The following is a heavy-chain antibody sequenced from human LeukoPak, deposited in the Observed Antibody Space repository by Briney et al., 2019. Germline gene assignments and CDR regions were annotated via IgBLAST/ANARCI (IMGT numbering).Heavy chain of an antibody. CDR3: ARVRGSGLYYFDY. CDR2: INHSGST. J-gene: IGHJ4*02. CDR1: GGSFSGYY. D-gene: IGHD6-19*01. V-gene: IGHV4-34*01. Sequence: SETLSLTCAVYGGSFSGYYWSWIRQPPGKGLEWIGEINHSGSTNYNPSLKSRVTISVDTSKNQFSLKLSSVTAADTAVYYCARVRGSGLYYFDYWGQGTLVTVSS.